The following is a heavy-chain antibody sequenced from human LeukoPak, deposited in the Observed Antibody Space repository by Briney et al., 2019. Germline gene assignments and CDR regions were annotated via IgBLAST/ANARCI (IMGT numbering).Heavy chain of an antibody. CDR2: INPNSGGT. CDR1: GYTFTGYY. V-gene: IGHV1-2*02. CDR3: ARASRYCSSTSCLYYFDY. J-gene: IGHJ4*02. Sequence: ASVKVSCKASGYTFTGYYMHWVRQAPGQGLEWMGWINPNSGGTNYAQKFQGRVTMTRDTSFSTAYMELSRLRSDDTAVYYCARASRYCSSTSCLYYFDYWGQGTLVTVSS. D-gene: IGHD2-2*01.